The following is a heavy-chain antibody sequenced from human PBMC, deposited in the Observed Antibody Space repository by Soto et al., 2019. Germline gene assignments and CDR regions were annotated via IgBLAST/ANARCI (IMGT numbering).Heavy chain of an antibody. CDR3: TTAPGIRYYYYGMDV. J-gene: IGHJ6*02. Sequence: GGSLRLSCAASGFTFSNAWMNWVRQAPGKGLEWVGRIKSKTDGGTTDYAAPVKGRFTISRDDSKNTLYLQMNSLKTEDTAVYYCTTAPGIRYYYYGMDVWGQGTTVTVSS. CDR2: IKSKTDGGTT. CDR1: GFTFSNAW. V-gene: IGHV3-15*07.